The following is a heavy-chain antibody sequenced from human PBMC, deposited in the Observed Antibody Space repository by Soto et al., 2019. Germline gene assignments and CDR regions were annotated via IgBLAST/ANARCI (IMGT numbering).Heavy chain of an antibody. Sequence: EVQLVESGGGLVKHGGSLRLSCAASGFTFSSYSMNWVRQAPGKGLEWVSSISSSSSYIYYADSVKGRFTISRDNAKNSLYLQMNSLRGEDTAVYYCARAEVKRLQPRYYYMHVWGKGTTVTVSS. CDR2: ISSSSSYI. CDR3: ARAEVKRLQPRYYYMHV. J-gene: IGHJ6*03. V-gene: IGHV3-21*01. CDR1: GFTFSSYS. D-gene: IGHD4-4*01.